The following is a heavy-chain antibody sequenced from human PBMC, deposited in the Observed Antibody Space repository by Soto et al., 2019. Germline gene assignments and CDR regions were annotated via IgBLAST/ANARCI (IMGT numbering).Heavy chain of an antibody. V-gene: IGHV3-33*01. Sequence: PGGSLRLSCAASGFTFSSYGMHWVRQAPGKGLEWVAVIWYDGSNKYYADSVKGRFTISRDNSKNTLYLQMNSLRAEDTAVYYCAREDYYYDSSGYSYYFDSWGQGTLVTVSS. J-gene: IGHJ4*02. CDR1: GFTFSSYG. CDR3: AREDYYYDSSGYSYYFDS. CDR2: IWYDGSNK. D-gene: IGHD3-22*01.